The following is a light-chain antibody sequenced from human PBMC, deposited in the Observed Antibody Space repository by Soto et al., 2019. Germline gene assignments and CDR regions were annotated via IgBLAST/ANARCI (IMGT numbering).Light chain of an antibody. Sequence: DIQMTQSPSTLSASVGDRVTITFRASQSISVWLAWYQQKAGKAPNLLIYKASRLESGVPSRFRGSGSETEFTLTISGLQPGDSATYYCQQYNSYSPTFGQGNKVDI. CDR1: QSISVW. CDR2: KAS. CDR3: QQYNSYSPT. V-gene: IGKV1-5*03. J-gene: IGKJ1*01.